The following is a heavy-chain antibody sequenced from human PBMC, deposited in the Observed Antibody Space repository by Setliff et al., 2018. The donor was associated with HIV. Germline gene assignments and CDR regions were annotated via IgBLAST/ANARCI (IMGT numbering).Heavy chain of an antibody. CDR3: ASGKGVRGVIITGGLDV. J-gene: IGHJ6*04. CDR2: MNPNSGAT. D-gene: IGHD3-10*01. CDR1: GHPFSNYD. Sequence: ASVKVSCKTSGHPFSNYDIIWVRRATGQGLEWMGWMNPNSGATGYAQKFKDRFIVTRDTSISTAYMELSSLTSEDTAVYYCASGKGVRGVIITGGLDVWGKGTTVTVSS. V-gene: IGHV1-8*01.